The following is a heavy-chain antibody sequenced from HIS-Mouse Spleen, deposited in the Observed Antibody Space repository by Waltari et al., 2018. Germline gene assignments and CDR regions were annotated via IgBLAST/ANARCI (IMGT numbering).Heavy chain of an antibody. CDR3: ARGAYDYGDHGGSYYYYYGMDV. Sequence: QVQLQQWGAGLLKPSETLSLTCAVYGGSFSGYYWSWIRQPPGKGLEWIGEINHSGSTNYNPALKSRVTISVDTSKNQFSLKLSSVTAADTAVYYCARGAYDYGDHGGSYYYYYGMDVWGQGTTVTVSS. D-gene: IGHD4-17*01. CDR2: INHSGST. V-gene: IGHV4-34*01. CDR1: GGSFSGYY. J-gene: IGHJ6*02.